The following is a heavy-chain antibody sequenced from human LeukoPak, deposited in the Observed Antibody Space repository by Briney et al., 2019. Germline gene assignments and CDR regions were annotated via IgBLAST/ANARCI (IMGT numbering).Heavy chain of an antibody. CDR3: ARDVEMATIKNFDY. D-gene: IGHD5-24*01. Sequence: PGGSLRLSCAASGFTFSSYSMNWVRQAPGQGLEWVSYISRSSSTKYYADSVKGRFTISRDNAKNLLYLQMNSLRAEDTAVYYCARDVEMATIKNFDYWGQGTLVTVSS. J-gene: IGHJ4*02. V-gene: IGHV3-48*04. CDR2: ISRSSSTK. CDR1: GFTFSSYS.